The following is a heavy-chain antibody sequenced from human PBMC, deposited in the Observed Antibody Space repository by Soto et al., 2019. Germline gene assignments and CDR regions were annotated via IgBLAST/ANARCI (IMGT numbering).Heavy chain of an antibody. Sequence: ASVKVSFKASGYTFTSYYMHWVRQAPGQGLEWMGIINPSGGSTSYAQKFQGRVTMTRDTSTSTVYMELSSLRSEDTAVYYCARVKGRREQWLAYFDYWGQGTLVTVSS. CDR2: INPSGGST. V-gene: IGHV1-46*01. J-gene: IGHJ4*02. D-gene: IGHD6-19*01. CDR3: ARVKGRREQWLAYFDY. CDR1: GYTFTSYY.